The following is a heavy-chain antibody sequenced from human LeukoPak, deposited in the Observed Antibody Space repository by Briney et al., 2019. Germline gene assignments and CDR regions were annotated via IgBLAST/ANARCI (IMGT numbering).Heavy chain of an antibody. J-gene: IGHJ4*02. V-gene: IGHV3-23*01. CDR1: GFTFSSYG. CDR2: ISGRGGST. D-gene: IGHD3-10*01. CDR3: AKDVRFGELLSDY. Sequence: GGSLTLSCAASGFTFSSYGMSWVPQAPGKGLEWVSAISGRGGSTYYADSVKGRFTISRDNSKNTLYLQMNSLRAEDTAVYYCAKDVRFGELLSDYWGQGTLVTVSS.